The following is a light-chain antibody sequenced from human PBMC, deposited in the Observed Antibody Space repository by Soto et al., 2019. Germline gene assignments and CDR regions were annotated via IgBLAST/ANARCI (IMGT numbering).Light chain of an antibody. CDR3: QQYNNWPPIT. CDR2: DTS. V-gene: IGKV3-15*01. CDR1: QSVRIN. Sequence: DIVRAQCRATLSVSPGERSHISGLASQSVRINLAWYQQTPGQAPLLLIYDTSTRATGIPARFSGSGSGTEFTITISSLQSEDFAVYYCQQYNNWPPITVGPGTRVENK. J-gene: IGKJ5*01.